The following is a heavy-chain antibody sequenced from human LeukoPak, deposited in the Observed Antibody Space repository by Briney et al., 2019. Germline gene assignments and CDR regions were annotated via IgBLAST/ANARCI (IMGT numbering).Heavy chain of an antibody. Sequence: GGSLRLSCAASGFTFEDYVMHWVRQAPGKGLEWVSGISWNSRSIGYADSVKGRFTISRDNAKNSLYLQMNSLTVEDMAFYYCAKETYGIDIGGQGTMVTVSS. CDR3: AKETYGIDI. CDR2: ISWNSRSI. V-gene: IGHV3-9*03. CDR1: GFTFEDYV. D-gene: IGHD3-10*01. J-gene: IGHJ3*02.